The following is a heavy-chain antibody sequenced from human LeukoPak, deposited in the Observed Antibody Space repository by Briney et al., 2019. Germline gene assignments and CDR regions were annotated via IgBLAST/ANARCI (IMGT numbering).Heavy chain of an antibody. CDR3: ARVGYGYWFDP. CDR2: IYTSGST. CDR1: GGSISDYY. V-gene: IGHV4-4*07. Sequence: SETLSLTCTVSGGSISDYYWSWIRQPAGKGLEWIGRIYTSGSTNYNPSLKSRVTMSVDTSKNQFSLKLTSVIAADTAVYYCARVGYGYWFDPWGQGTLVAVSS. D-gene: IGHD5-18*01. J-gene: IGHJ5*02.